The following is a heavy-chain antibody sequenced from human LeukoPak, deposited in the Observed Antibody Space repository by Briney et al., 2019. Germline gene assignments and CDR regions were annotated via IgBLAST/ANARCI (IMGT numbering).Heavy chain of an antibody. CDR3: ARGTNYYDSRYYFDY. V-gene: IGHV1-8*01. J-gene: IGHJ4*02. CDR1: GYSFTGLN. CDR2: MDPNSGNT. Sequence: ASVKVSCKASGYSFTGLNTNWVRQATGQGLEWMGWMDPNSGNTGNAQQFRGRVTMTRDTSISTAYMELNSLRSEDTAVYYCARGTNYYDSRYYFDYWGQGSLVTVSS. D-gene: IGHD3-22*01.